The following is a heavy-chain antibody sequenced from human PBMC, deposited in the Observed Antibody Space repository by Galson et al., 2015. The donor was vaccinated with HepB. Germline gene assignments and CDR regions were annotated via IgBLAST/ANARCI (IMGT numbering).Heavy chain of an antibody. J-gene: IGHJ4*02. V-gene: IGHV3-23*01. CDR1: GFSFSNYA. CDR3: ATSNHYGSGSYWFFDY. CDR2: IRRSGDVT. D-gene: IGHD3-10*01. Sequence: SLRLSCAASGFSFSNYAMSWVRQAPGKGLEWVSGIRRSGDVTYYADSMKGRFTISGDNSKNTLYLQMNSLKAEETAVYYCATSNHYGSGSYWFFDYWGQGTLVTVSS.